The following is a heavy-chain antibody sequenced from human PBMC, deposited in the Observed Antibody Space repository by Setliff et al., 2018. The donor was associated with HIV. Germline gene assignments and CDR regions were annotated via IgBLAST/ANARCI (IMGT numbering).Heavy chain of an antibody. Sequence: GGSLRLSCAASGFIFSPDWMSWVRLAPGKGLEWVACIKKDEIEKYYVDSVKGRFTISRDNAKNSLYLQMDSLRAEDTAVYYCASLDTAHFSGVTGVAYWGQGTMVTVSS. CDR1: GFIFSPDW. D-gene: IGHD5-18*01. V-gene: IGHV3-7*01. CDR2: IKKDEIEK. J-gene: IGHJ4*02. CDR3: ASLDTAHFSGVTGVAY.